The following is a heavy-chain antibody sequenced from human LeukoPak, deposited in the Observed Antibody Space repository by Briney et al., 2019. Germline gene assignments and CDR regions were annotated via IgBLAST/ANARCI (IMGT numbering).Heavy chain of an antibody. J-gene: IGHJ4*02. CDR2: IKSKVDGGTT. Sequence: PGQSLRLSCAGSGFSFSDGWMGWVRHAPGKGLEWVGRIKSKVDGGTTDYAAPVKGRFTISRDDSQNKLFLQMNSLEIGDTAVYYCAVERGGCSAVTCYAFNHWGQGTLVTVSS. V-gene: IGHV3-15*01. CDR3: AVERGGCSAVTCYAFNH. CDR1: GFSFSDGW. D-gene: IGHD2-15*01.